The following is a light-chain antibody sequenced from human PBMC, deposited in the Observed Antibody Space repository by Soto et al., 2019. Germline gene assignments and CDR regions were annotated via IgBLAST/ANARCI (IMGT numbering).Light chain of an antibody. Sequence: QSALTQPPSASGSPGQSVTISCTGTSSDVGTHGYVSWYQQHAGKAPKLVIYDVTKRPSGVPDRFSGSKSGNTASLTVSGLQAEDEADYYCMCYVGGNNWVFGGGTKVTVL. V-gene: IGLV2-8*01. CDR3: MCYVGGNNWV. CDR1: SSDVGTHGY. J-gene: IGLJ3*02. CDR2: DVT.